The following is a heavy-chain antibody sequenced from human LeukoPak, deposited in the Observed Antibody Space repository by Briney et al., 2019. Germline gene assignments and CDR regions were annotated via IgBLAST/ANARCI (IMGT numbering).Heavy chain of an antibody. D-gene: IGHD1-26*01. CDR2: ISGRGDSI. CDR1: GFTFDNYA. J-gene: IGHJ3*01. Sequence: GGSLRLSCAASGFTFDNYAMSWVRQAPGKGLEWVSSISGRGDSIYYSDSVRGRFTDSRDNSKNMLYLQMNSLRVEDTAVYYCTKDVAVEWEPLFVRGAFDVWGQGTLVTVSS. CDR3: TKDVAVEWEPLFVRGAFDV. V-gene: IGHV3-23*01.